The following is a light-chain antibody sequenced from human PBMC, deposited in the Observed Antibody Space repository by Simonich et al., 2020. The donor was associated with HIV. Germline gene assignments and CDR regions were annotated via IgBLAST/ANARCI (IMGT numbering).Light chain of an antibody. CDR3: QQRSNFFT. CDR2: YAS. CDR1: QNIAGN. J-gene: IGKJ3*01. Sequence: EIVMTQSPATLSVSPGERATLSCRASQNIAGNLAWYQQKPGQAPRLLIYYASNRATGIPARFSGSGSGTDFTLTISSLEPEDFAVYYCQQRSNFFTFGPGTKVDIK. V-gene: IGKV3-11*01.